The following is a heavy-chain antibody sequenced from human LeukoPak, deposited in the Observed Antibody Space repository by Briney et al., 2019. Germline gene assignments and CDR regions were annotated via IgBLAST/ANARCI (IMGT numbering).Heavy chain of an antibody. V-gene: IGHV3-23*01. CDR3: ARDLGQYYDTSDNWFDP. Sequence: GGSLRLSCAASGFTFSNHGMNWVRQAPGKGLEWVSGISPSGDITYYADSVKGRFTISRDNSKNTLYLEVISLRAEDTAVYYCARDLGQYYDTSDNWFDPWGQGTLVTVSS. J-gene: IGHJ5*02. CDR1: GFTFSNHG. D-gene: IGHD3-22*01. CDR2: ISPSGDIT.